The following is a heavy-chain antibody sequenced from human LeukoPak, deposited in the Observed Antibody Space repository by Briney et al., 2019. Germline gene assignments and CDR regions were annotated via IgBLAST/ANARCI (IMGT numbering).Heavy chain of an antibody. CDR2: ISLRGRT. V-gene: IGHV4-4*02. CDR3: ARHPGNSYGSWYFDL. Sequence: SETLSLTCGVSGGSITTTNFWSWVRQPPGGGLEWIGEISLRGRTQYNPSLKSRVNISIDESKNHLYLSLASVTAADTAVYYCARHPGNSYGSWYFDLWGRGTLVAVSS. J-gene: IGHJ2*01. CDR1: GGSITTTNF. D-gene: IGHD5-18*01.